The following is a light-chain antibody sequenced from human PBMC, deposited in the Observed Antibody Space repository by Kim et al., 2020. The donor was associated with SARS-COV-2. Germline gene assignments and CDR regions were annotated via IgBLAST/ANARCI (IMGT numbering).Light chain of an antibody. CDR2: EDD. J-gene: IGLJ3*02. V-gene: IGLV6-57*03. CDR3: QSFDDDNWV. CDR1: SGTIGSNL. Sequence: GKTVTISCTRSSGTIGSNLVQWYQQRPGSAPTIVISEDDQRPSGVPERFSGSIDSSSNSASLTISGLKTEDEADYYCQSFDDDNWVFGGGTQLTVL.